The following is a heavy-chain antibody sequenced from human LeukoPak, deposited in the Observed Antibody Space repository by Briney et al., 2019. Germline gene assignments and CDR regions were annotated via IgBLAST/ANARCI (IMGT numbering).Heavy chain of an antibody. J-gene: IGHJ4*02. CDR1: GGSISSGGYS. CDR3: ARGGNGAIDY. Sequence: SQTLSLTCTVSGGSISSGGYSWSWIRQHPGQGLEWIGYIYYSGSTYYNPSLKSRVTISVDTSKNQFSLKPSSVTAADTAVYYCARGGNGAIDYWGQGTLVTVSS. CDR2: IYYSGST. V-gene: IGHV4-31*03. D-gene: IGHD4-23*01.